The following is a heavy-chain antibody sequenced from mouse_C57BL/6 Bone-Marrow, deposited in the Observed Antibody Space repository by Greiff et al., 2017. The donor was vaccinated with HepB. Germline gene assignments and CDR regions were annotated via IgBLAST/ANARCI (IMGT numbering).Heavy chain of an antibody. CDR1: GFNIKDDY. CDR2: IEPENGDT. CDR3: TPYDGSSYYFDY. J-gene: IGHJ2*01. Sequence: EVQLQQSGAELVRPGASVKLSCTASGFNIKDDYMHWVKQRPEQGLEWIGWIEPENGDTEYASKFQGKATITADTSSNTAYLPLSSLPSEDTAVYYCTPYDGSSYYFDYWGQGTTLTVSS. D-gene: IGHD1-1*01. V-gene: IGHV14-4*01.